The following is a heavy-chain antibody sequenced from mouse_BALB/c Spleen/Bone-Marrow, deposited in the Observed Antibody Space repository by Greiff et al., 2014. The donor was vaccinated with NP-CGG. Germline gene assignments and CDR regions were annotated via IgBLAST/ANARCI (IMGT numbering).Heavy chain of an antibody. CDR1: GFTFSSFG. Sequence: EVKLMESGGGLVQPGGSRKLSCAASGFTFSSFGMHWVRQAPEKGLEWVAYISSGSSTIYYADTVKGRFTISRDNPKNTLFPQMTSLRSEDTAMYYCARGGNYAWLAYWGQGTLVTVSA. V-gene: IGHV5-17*02. CDR2: ISSGSSTI. D-gene: IGHD2-1*01. J-gene: IGHJ3*01. CDR3: ARGGNYAWLAY.